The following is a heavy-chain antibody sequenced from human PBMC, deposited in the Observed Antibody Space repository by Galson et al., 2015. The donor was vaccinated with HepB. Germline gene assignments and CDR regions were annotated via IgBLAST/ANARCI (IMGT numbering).Heavy chain of an antibody. CDR3: ASEFSIAVAGRGGAFDI. V-gene: IGHV1-46*01. CDR2: INPSGGST. CDR1: GYTFTSYY. Sequence: SVKVSCKASGYTFTSYYMHWVRQAPGQGLEWMGIINPSGGSTSYAQKFQGRVTMTRDTSTSTVYMELSSLRSEDTAVYYCASEFSIAVAGRGGAFDIWGQGTMVTVSS. J-gene: IGHJ3*02. D-gene: IGHD6-19*01.